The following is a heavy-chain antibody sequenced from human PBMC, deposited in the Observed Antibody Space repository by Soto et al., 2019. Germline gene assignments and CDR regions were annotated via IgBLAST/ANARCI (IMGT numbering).Heavy chain of an antibody. CDR1: GGTFSSYA. J-gene: IGHJ6*02. CDR3: AREQSYYDSSQGFYGMDV. CDR2: IIPIFGTA. V-gene: IGHV1-69*12. D-gene: IGHD3-22*01. Sequence: QVQLVQSGAEVKKPGSSVKVSCKASGGTFSSYAISWVRQAPGQGLEWMGGIIPIFGTANYAQKFQGRVTITADESTSTAYMELSILRSEDTAVYYCAREQSYYDSSQGFYGMDVWGQGTTVTVSS.